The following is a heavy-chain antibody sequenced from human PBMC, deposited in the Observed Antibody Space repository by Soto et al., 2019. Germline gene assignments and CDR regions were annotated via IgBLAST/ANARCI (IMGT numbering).Heavy chain of an antibody. Sequence: QVQLVESGGGVVQPGRSLRLSCEASGFTFSSYAMHWVRQAPGKGLEWVAVISYDGSNKYYADSVKGRFTISRDNSKNTLYLQMNSLRAEDTAVYYCARDSYGMDVWGQGTTVTVSS. CDR1: GFTFSSYA. V-gene: IGHV3-30-3*01. J-gene: IGHJ6*02. CDR2: ISYDGSNK. CDR3: ARDSYGMDV.